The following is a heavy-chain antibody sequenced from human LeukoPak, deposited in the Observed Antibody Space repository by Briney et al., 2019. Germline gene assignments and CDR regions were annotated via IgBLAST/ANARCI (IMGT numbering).Heavy chain of an antibody. V-gene: IGHV3-30*18. CDR1: GFTFSSYG. D-gene: IGHD6-6*01. J-gene: IGHJ6*02. CDR2: IPYDGSNK. CDR3: AKLRDYSSSSGSDYYYYYGMDV. Sequence: PGGPLRLSCAASGFTFSSYGMHWVRQAPGKGLEWVAVIPYDGSNKYYADSVKGRFTISRDNSKNTLYLQMNSLRAEDTAVYYCAKLRDYSSSSGSDYYYYYGMDVWGQGTTVTVSS.